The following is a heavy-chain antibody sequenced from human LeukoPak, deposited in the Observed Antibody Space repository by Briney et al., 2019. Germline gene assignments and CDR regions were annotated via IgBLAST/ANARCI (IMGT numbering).Heavy chain of an antibody. CDR3: ARGPRPVLWFGELLTNDY. V-gene: IGHV1-8*01. CDR1: GYTFTSYD. CDR2: MNPNSGNT. Sequence: ASVKVSCKASGYTFTSYDINWERQAPGQGLEWMGWMNPNSGNTGYAQKFQGRVTMTRNTSISTAYMELSSLRSEDTAVYYCARGPRPVLWFGELLTNDYWGQGTLVTVSS. J-gene: IGHJ4*02. D-gene: IGHD3-10*01.